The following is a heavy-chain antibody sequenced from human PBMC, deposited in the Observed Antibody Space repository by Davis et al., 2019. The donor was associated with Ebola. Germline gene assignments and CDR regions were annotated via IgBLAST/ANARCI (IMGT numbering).Heavy chain of an antibody. CDR1: GDSVTSGG. J-gene: IGHJ6*02. D-gene: IGHD5/OR15-5a*01. V-gene: IGHV6-1*01. CDR2: TYYRSKWYN. CDR3: ARVKVSTPNHYYMDI. Sequence: PSETLSLTCAISGDSVTSGGWNWIRQSPWRGLEWVGRTYYRSKWYNDYAVSVESRIIINSDTSKNQFSLHLNSVAPEDTAVYYCARVKVSTPNHYYMDIWGQGTTVTVSS.